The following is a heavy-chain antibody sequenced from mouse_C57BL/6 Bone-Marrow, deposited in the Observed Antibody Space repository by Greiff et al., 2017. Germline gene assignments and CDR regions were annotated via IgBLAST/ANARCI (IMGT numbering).Heavy chain of an antibody. V-gene: IGHV1-53*01. J-gene: IGHJ4*01. CDR2: INPSNGGT. D-gene: IGHD2-1*01. CDR1: GYTFTSYW. CDR3: LLLEDYYSMDY. Sequence: QVQLQQPGPELVKPGASVTLSCKASGYTFTSYWMHWVKQRPGQGLEWIGNINPSNGGTNYNEKFKSKATLTVDKSSSTAYLQLSSLTSEDSAVYYCLLLEDYYSMDYWGQGTSVTVSS.